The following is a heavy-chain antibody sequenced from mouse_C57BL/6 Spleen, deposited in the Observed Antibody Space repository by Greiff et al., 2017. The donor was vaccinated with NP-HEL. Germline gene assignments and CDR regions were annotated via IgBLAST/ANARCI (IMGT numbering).Heavy chain of an antibody. CDR1: GYTFTSYW. Sequence: QVQLQQPGAELVKPGASVKLSCEASGYTFTSYWMHWVKQRPGQGLEWIGMIHPNSGSTNYNEKFKSKATLTVDKSSSTAYMQLSSLTSEDSAVYYCARDGDGFCFDYWGQGTTLTVSS. V-gene: IGHV1-64*01. CDR3: ARDGDGFCFDY. CDR2: IHPNSGST. D-gene: IGHD2-3*01. J-gene: IGHJ2*01.